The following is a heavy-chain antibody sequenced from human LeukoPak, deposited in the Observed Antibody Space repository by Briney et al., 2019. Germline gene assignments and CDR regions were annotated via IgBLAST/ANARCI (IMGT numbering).Heavy chain of an antibody. D-gene: IGHD6-13*01. J-gene: IGHJ6*02. CDR1: GFTFSSYG. CDR2: IWYDGSNK. V-gene: IGHV3-33*01. Sequence: GGSLRLSCAASGFTFSSYGMHWVRQAPGKGLEWVAVIWYDGSNKYYADSVKGRFTISRDNSKNTLYLQMNSLRAEDTAVYYCARDAGLSSWYSGLSYYYYGMDVWGQGTTVTVSS. CDR3: ARDAGLSSWYSGLSYYYYGMDV.